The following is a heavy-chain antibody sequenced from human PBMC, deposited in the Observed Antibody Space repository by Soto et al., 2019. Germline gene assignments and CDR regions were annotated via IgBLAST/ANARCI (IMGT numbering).Heavy chain of an antibody. CDR2: IYYNGRT. D-gene: IGHD6-13*01. J-gene: IGHJ5*02. V-gene: IGHV4-59*12. CDR1: GGSISSYY. CDR3: AREQQLVFNWFDP. Sequence: TLSLTCTVSGGSISSYYWSWIRQTPGKGLEWVGYIYYNGRTNYNPSLKSRVFFSVDTSKNQFSLKLSSVTAADTAVYYCAREQQLVFNWFDPWGQGTLVTVSS.